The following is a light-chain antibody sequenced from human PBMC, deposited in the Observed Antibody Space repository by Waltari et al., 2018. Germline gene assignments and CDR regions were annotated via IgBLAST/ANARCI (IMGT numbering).Light chain of an antibody. CDR2: MAS. CDR3: QQYSSFST. CDR1: QSVGTW. V-gene: IGKV1-5*03. J-gene: IGKJ2*01. Sequence: DTQMTQSPSTLSASVGDRLTISCRASQSVGTWLAWYQQKPGKAPKLLIYMASSLESGVPSRFSGSGSGTEFTLTISSLQPDDFATYSCQQYSSFSTFGQGTKVDI.